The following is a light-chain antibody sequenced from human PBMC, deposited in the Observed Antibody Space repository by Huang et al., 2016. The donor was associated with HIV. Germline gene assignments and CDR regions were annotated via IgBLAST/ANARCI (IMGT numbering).Light chain of an antibody. J-gene: IGKJ4*01. Sequence: EVVLTQSPGTLSLSPGVRVTLSCRASQSVSTSHLAWYQQKPGQAPRLLIYGASSRATGSPDRFSGSGSGTDFTLTISRLEPEDFAVYYCQQFGSSPAFGGGTKVEIK. V-gene: IGKV3-20*01. CDR1: QSVSTSH. CDR3: QQFGSSPA. CDR2: GAS.